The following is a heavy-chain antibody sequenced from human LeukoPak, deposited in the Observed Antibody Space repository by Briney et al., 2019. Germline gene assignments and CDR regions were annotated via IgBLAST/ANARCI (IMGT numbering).Heavy chain of an antibody. D-gene: IGHD2-2*01. CDR3: AKDLFTAGVIVVPAADDDY. CDR1: GFTFSSYG. J-gene: IGHJ4*02. CDR2: IRYDGSNK. Sequence: GGSLRLSCAASGFTFSSYGMHWVRQAPGKGLEWVAFIRYDGSNKYYADSVKGRFTISRDNSKNTLYLQMNSLRAEDTAVYYCAKDLFTAGVIVVPAADDDYWGQGTLVTVSS. V-gene: IGHV3-30*02.